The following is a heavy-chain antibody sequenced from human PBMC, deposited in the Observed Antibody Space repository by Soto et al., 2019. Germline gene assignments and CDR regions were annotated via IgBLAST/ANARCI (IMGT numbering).Heavy chain of an antibody. CDR2: INPNSGAT. J-gene: IGHJ6*02. Sequence: VQSGAEVKKPGASVKVACKASGYTFTDYYINWVRQAPGQGLEWIGWINPNSGATDIARKFQGSVTLTGDTSVKTAYLDQSRRKSDDTALYFCARDQRVTVLRGVNARYYNGMDVWGQETPITVSS. V-gene: IGHV1-2*04. D-gene: IGHD2-21*01. CDR1: GYTFTDYY. CDR3: ARDQRVTVLRGVNARYYNGMDV.